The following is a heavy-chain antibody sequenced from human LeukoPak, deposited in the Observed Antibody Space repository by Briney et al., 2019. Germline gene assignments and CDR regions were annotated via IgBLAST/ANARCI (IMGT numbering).Heavy chain of an antibody. Sequence: PGGSLRLSCAASGFTFNSYAMSWVRQAPGKGLEWVSAISASGGTTYYADSVKGRFTISRDNSKNTLYLQMNSLRVDDTAVYYCAKAGGQDIADYYGMDVWGQGPRSPSP. D-gene: IGHD2-15*01. CDR1: GFTFNSYA. J-gene: IGHJ6*02. CDR2: ISASGGTT. V-gene: IGHV3-23*01. CDR3: AKAGGQDIADYYGMDV.